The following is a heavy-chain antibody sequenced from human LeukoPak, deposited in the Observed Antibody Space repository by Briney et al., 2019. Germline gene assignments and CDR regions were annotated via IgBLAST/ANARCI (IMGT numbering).Heavy chain of an antibody. V-gene: IGHV4-39*07. D-gene: IGHD3-10*01. CDR2: IYYSGST. CDR3: ARTFGELSGWFFNY. CDR1: GGSISSSSYY. Sequence: SETLSLTCTVSGGSISSSSYYWGWIRPPPGKGLGWIGSIYYSGSTYYNPSLKSRVTISVDTSKNQFSLKLSSVTAADTAVYYCARTFGELSGWFFNYWGQGTLVTVSS. J-gene: IGHJ4*02.